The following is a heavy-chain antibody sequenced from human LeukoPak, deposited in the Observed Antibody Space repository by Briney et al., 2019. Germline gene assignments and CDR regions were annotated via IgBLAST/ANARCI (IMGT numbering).Heavy chain of an antibody. V-gene: IGHV3-21*01. CDR2: ISSSSSYI. CDR3: AREGGTYYYDSSGYID. J-gene: IGHJ4*02. CDR1: GFTFSSYS. Sequence: PGGSLRLSCAASGFTFSSYSMNWVRQAPGKGLEWVSFISSSSSYIYYADSVKGRFTISRDNAKNSLYLQMNSLRAEDTAVYYCAREGGTYYYDSSGYIDWGQGTLVTVSS. D-gene: IGHD3-22*01.